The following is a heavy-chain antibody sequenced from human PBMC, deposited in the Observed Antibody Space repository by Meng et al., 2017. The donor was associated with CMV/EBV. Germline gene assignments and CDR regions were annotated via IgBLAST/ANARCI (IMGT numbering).Heavy chain of an antibody. Sequence: GESLKISCAASGFTFSSYGMHWVRQAPGKGLEWVAFIRYDGSNKYHADSVKGRFTISRDNSKNTLYLQMNSLRAEDTAVYYCAKHAGSYYSYYYYYGMDVWGQGTTVTVSS. V-gene: IGHV3-30*02. CDR1: GFTFSSYG. CDR3: AKHAGSYYSYYYYYGMDV. CDR2: IRYDGSNK. J-gene: IGHJ6*02. D-gene: IGHD1-26*01.